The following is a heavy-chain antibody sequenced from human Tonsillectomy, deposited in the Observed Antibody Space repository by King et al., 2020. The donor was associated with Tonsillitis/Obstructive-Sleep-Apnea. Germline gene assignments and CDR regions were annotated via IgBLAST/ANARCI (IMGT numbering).Heavy chain of an antibody. CDR3: ARDLVLEAGGDAFDI. D-gene: IGHD2-15*01. V-gene: IGHV4-59*01. Sequence: LQLQESGPGLVKPSETLSLTCTVSGGSISNYYWSWIRQPPGKGLEWIGYIYDSGSTNYNPSLKSRVTISVDTSNNRFSLKLSSVTAADTAVYYCARDLVLEAGGDAFDIWGQGTMVTVSS. J-gene: IGHJ3*02. CDR1: GGSISNYY. CDR2: IYDSGST.